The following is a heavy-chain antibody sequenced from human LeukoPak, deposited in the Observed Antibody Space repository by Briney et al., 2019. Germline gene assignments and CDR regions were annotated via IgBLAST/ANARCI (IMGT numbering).Heavy chain of an antibody. CDR2: INPNSGGT. J-gene: IGHJ3*02. V-gene: IGHV1-2*02. Sequence: GASVKVSCKASGYTFTGYYMHWVRQAPGQGLEWMGWINPNSGGTNYAQKFQGRVTMTRDTSISTAYMELSRLRSDDTAVYYCARGPGVLPLYYESAFDIWGQGTMVTVSS. CDR1: GYTFTGYY. D-gene: IGHD3-22*01. CDR3: ARGPGVLPLYYESAFDI.